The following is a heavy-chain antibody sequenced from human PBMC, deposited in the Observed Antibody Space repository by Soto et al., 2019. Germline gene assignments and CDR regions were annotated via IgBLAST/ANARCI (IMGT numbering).Heavy chain of an antibody. CDR3: ARVPIAVAGTFGYYSMDV. V-gene: IGHV1-2*04. J-gene: IGHJ6*02. Sequence: GASVKVSCKASGYTFTGYYMHWVRQAPGQGLEWMGWINPNSGGTNYAQKSQGWVTMTRDTSISTAYMELSRLRSDDTAVYYCARVPIAVAGTFGYYSMDVWGQGTTVTVS. CDR2: INPNSGGT. D-gene: IGHD6-19*01. CDR1: GYTFTGYY.